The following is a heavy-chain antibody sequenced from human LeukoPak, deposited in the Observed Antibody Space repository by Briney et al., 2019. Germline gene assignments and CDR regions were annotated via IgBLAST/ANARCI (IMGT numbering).Heavy chain of an antibody. D-gene: IGHD3-3*01. Sequence: SETLSLTCTVSGGSISSYYWSWTRQPPGKGLEWIGYIYYSGSTNYNPSLESRVTISVDTSKNQFSLKLSSVTAADTAVYYCARGDYDFWSGYYTWFDYWGQGTLVTVSS. CDR1: GGSISSYY. CDR3: ARGDYDFWSGYYTWFDY. V-gene: IGHV4-59*01. J-gene: IGHJ4*02. CDR2: IYYSGST.